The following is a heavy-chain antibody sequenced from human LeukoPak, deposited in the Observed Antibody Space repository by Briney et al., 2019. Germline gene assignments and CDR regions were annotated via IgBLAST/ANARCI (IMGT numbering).Heavy chain of an antibody. CDR3: AREFFDVPAPFDY. CDR2: ISSSSSYI. Sequence: GGSLRLSCAASGCTFSSYSMNWVRQAPAKGLEWVSSISSSSSYIYYADSVKGRFTISRDNAKNSLYLQMNSLRAEDTAVYSCAREFFDVPAPFDYWGQGTLVTVSS. V-gene: IGHV3-21*01. CDR1: GCTFSSYS. J-gene: IGHJ4*02. D-gene: IGHD2-2*01.